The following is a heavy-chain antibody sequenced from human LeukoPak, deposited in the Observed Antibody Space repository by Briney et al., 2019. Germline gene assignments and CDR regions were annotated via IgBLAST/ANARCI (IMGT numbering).Heavy chain of an antibody. D-gene: IGHD3-10*01. CDR3: ARTRSAVRVGELSSWYLDY. CDR2: IYHSGST. V-gene: IGHV4-30-2*01. CDR1: GGSISSGGYS. J-gene: IGHJ4*02. Sequence: SETLSLTCAVSGGSISSGGYSWSWIRQRPGKGLEWIGYIYHSGSTYYNPSLKSRVTISVDRSKNQFSLKLSSVTAADTAVYYCARTRSAVRVGELSSWYLDYWGQGTLVTVSS.